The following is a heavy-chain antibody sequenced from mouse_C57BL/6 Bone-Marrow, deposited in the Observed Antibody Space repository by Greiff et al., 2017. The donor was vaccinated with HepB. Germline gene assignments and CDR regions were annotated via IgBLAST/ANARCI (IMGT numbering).Heavy chain of an antibody. V-gene: IGHV1-18*01. CDR2: INPNNGGT. J-gene: IGHJ4*01. D-gene: IGHD3-1*01. Sequence: LVESGASVKIPCKASGYTFTDYNMDWVKQSHGKSLEWIGDINPNNGGTIYNQKFKGKATLTVDKSSSTAYMELRSLTSEDTAVYYCARRGLPYAMDYWGQGTSVTVSS. CDR3: ARRGLPYAMDY. CDR1: GYTFTDYN.